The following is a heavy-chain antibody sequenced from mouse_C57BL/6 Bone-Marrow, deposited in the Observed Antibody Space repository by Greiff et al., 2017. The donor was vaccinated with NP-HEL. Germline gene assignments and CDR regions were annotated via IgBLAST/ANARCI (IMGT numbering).Heavy chain of an antibody. CDR1: GFSLSTSGMG. D-gene: IGHD1-1*01. Sequence: QVTLKVCGPGILQSSQTLSLTCSFSGFSLSTSGMGVSWIRQPSGKGLEWLAHIYWDDDKRYNPSLKSRLTIPKDTSRNQVFLKITSVDTADTATYYCARLYYYGSSPYWYFDVWGTGTTVTVSS. J-gene: IGHJ1*03. CDR2: IYWDDDK. V-gene: IGHV8-12*01. CDR3: ARLYYYGSSPYWYFDV.